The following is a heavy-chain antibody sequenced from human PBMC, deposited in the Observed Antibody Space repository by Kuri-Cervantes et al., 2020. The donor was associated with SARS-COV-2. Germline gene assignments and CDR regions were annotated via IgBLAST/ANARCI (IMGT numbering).Heavy chain of an antibody. CDR2: IYYSGST. V-gene: IGHV4-59*12. D-gene: IGHD6-19*01. J-gene: IGHJ6*03. CDR1: GGSISSYY. CDR3: ARGFWSSGWYFYYYMDV. Sequence: SETLSLTCTVSGGSISSYYWSWIRQPPGKGLEWIGYIYYSGSTNYNPSLKSRVTISVDTPKNQFSLKLSSVTAADTAVYYCARGFWSSGWYFYYYMDVWGKGTTVTVSS.